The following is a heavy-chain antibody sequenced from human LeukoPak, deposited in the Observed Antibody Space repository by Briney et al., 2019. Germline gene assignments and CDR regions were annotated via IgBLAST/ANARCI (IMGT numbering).Heavy chain of an antibody. CDR3: AKTLPAAIGPYAFDI. CDR1: GFTFSSYG. D-gene: IGHD2-2*02. V-gene: IGHV3-30*02. Sequence: PGGSLRLSCAASGFTFSSYGMHWVRQAPGKGLEWVAFIRYDGSNKYYADSVKGRFTISRDNSKNTLYLQMNSLRAEDTAVYYCAKTLPAAIGPYAFDIWGQGTMVTVSS. CDR2: IRYDGSNK. J-gene: IGHJ3*02.